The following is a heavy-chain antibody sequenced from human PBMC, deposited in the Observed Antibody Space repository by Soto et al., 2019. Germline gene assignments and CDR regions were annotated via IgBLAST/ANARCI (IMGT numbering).Heavy chain of an antibody. CDR1: GGSISSGGYY. J-gene: IGHJ3*02. CDR2: IYYSGST. CDR3: ARDYGEGSGSYYDAFDI. D-gene: IGHD3-10*01. V-gene: IGHV4-31*03. Sequence: SETLSLTCTVSGGSISSGGYYWSWIRQHPGKGLEWIGYIYYSGSTYYNPSLKSRVTISVDTSKNQFYLKLSSVTAADTAVYYCARDYGEGSGSYYDAFDIWGQGTMVTVSS.